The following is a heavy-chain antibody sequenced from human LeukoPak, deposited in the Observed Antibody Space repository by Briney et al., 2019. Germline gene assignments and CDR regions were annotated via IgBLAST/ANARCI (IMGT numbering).Heavy chain of an antibody. Sequence: GESLKISCKGSGYSFTTYWIGWVRQMPGKGLEWMGIIYPGDSNTRYSPSFQGQVTISADKSISTAYLQWSSLKASDTAMYYCARRGYCSGGSCFSAPFDYWGQGTLATVSS. D-gene: IGHD2-15*01. V-gene: IGHV5-51*01. CDR1: GYSFTTYW. J-gene: IGHJ4*02. CDR2: IYPGDSNT. CDR3: ARRGYCSGGSCFSAPFDY.